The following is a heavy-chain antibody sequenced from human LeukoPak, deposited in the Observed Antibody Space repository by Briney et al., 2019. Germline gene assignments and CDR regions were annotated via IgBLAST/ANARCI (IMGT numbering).Heavy chain of an antibody. V-gene: IGHV3-21*01. CDR2: ISGSSSYI. CDR3: AREWADLETAYYYYYYMDV. Sequence: GGSLRLSCAASGFTFSSYSMNWVRQAPGKGLEWVSSISGSSSYIYYADSVKGRFTISRDNAKNSLYLQMNSLRAEDTAVYYCAREWADLETAYYYYYYMDVWGKGTTVTVSS. D-gene: IGHD1-1*01. J-gene: IGHJ6*03. CDR1: GFTFSSYS.